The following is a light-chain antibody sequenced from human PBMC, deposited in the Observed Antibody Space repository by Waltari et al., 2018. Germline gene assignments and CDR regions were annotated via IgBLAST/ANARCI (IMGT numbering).Light chain of an antibody. J-gene: IGKJ2*01. Sequence: DLQLTQSPSSLSASVGDRVTITCRASHNIVNSLNWYQHKPGKAPKPLISLTSNLQSGVPSRFSGSGSGTDFTLTINSLQPEDFATYYCQQSYTTPTFGQGTKLEI. CDR3: QQSYTTPT. CDR2: LTS. CDR1: HNIVNS. V-gene: IGKV1-39*01.